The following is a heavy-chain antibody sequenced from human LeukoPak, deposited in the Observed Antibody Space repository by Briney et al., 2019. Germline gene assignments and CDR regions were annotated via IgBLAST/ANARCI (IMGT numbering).Heavy chain of an antibody. CDR3: AKSYDILTISPDYYFDY. CDR1: GFTFSSYG. D-gene: IGHD3-9*01. Sequence: QSGGSLRLSCAASGFTFSSYGMHWVRQAPGKGLEWVAVISYDGSNKYYADSVKGRFTISRDNSKNTLYLQMNSLRAEDTAVYYCAKSYDILTISPDYYFDYWGQGTLVTVSS. CDR2: ISYDGSNK. J-gene: IGHJ4*02. V-gene: IGHV3-30*18.